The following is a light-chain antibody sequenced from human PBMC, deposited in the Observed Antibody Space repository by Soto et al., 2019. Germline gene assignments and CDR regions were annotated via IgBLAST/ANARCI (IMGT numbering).Light chain of an antibody. CDR1: QSISTF. CDR2: AAS. J-gene: IGKJ1*01. CDR3: QPISGFPYT. V-gene: IGKV1-39*01. Sequence: SYLTTTVGDSFTIACRSSQSISTFLNWYQQKPGKAPKLLIYAASSLQSGVPSRFSGSGSGTDFTLTISCLQPEDYAIYHCQPISGFPYTFGHGIEV.